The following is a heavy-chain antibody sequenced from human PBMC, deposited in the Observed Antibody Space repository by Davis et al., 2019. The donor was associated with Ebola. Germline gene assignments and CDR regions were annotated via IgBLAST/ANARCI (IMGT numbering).Heavy chain of an antibody. CDR2: ISWHSANI. J-gene: IGHJ4*02. CDR3: VSLLH. Sequence: PGGSLRLSCAASGFSFGDHVMHWVRLVPGKGLEWVSGISWHSANIGYADSVKGRFTISRDNAKNSHYLQMNSLRGEDTALYYCVSLLHWGQGARVTVSS. CDR1: GFSFGDHV. V-gene: IGHV3-9*01.